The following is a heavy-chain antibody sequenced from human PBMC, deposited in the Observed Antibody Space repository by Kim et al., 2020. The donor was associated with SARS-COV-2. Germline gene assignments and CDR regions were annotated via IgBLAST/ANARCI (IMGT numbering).Heavy chain of an antibody. CDR3: ARGTVGSSGWGLLGY. V-gene: IGHV3-66*01. J-gene: IGHJ4*02. CDR1: GFTVSSNY. Sequence: GGSLRLSCAASGFTVSSNYMSWVRQAPGKGLEWVSVIYSGGSTYYADSVKGRFTISRDNSKNTLYLQMNSLRAEDTAVYYCARGTVGSSGWGLLGYWGQGTLVTVSS. D-gene: IGHD6-19*01. CDR2: IYSGGST.